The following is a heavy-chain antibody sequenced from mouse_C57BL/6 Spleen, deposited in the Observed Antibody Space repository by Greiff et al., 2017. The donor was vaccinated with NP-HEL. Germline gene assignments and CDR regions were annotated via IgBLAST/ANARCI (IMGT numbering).Heavy chain of an antibody. V-gene: IGHV5-16*01. D-gene: IGHD2-3*01. Sequence: EVHLVESEGGLVQPGSSMKLSCTASGFTFSDYYMAWVRQVPEKGLEWVANINYDGSSTYYLDSLKSRFIISRDNAKNILYLQMSSLKSEDTATYYCARVDGYYCFDYWGQGTTLTVSS. J-gene: IGHJ2*01. CDR1: GFTFSDYY. CDR3: ARVDGYYCFDY. CDR2: INYDGSST.